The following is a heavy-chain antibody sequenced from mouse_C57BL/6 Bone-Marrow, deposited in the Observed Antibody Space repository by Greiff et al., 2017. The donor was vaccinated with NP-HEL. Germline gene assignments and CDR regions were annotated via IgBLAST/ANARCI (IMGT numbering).Heavy chain of an antibody. Sequence: VQLKESGGGLVKPGGSLKLSCAASGFTFSDYGMHWVRQAPEKGLEWVAYISSGSSTIYYADTVTGRFPISSDNAKNTLFLQMTLLRSEDTAMYYCTRRYRGLYYYAMDYWGQGTSVTVSS. CDR1: GFTFSDYG. CDR2: ISSGSSTI. V-gene: IGHV5-17*01. J-gene: IGHJ4*01. D-gene: IGHD2-12*01. CDR3: TRRYRGLYYYAMDY.